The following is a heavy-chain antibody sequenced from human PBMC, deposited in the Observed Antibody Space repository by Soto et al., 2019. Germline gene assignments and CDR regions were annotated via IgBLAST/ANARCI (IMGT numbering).Heavy chain of an antibody. Sequence: SVKVSCKASGGTFSSYAISWVRQAPGQGLEWMGGIIPIFGTANYAQKFQGRVTITADESTSTAYMELSSLRSEDTAVYYCAREGLVAAPTPYRWFDPWGQGTLVTVSS. J-gene: IGHJ5*02. D-gene: IGHD2-15*01. CDR3: AREGLVAAPTPYRWFDP. V-gene: IGHV1-69*13. CDR1: GGTFSSYA. CDR2: IIPIFGTA.